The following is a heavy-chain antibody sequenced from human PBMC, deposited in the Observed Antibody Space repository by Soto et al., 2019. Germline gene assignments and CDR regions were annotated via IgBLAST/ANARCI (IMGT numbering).Heavy chain of an antibody. V-gene: IGHV4-59*01. CDR2: IYYSGST. CDR3: ARAEDTAMVYYYGMDV. J-gene: IGHJ6*02. D-gene: IGHD5-18*01. CDR1: GGSISSYY. Sequence: SETLSLTCTVSGGSISSYYWSWIRQPPGKGLEWIGYIYYSGSTNYNPSLKSRVTISVDTSKNQFSLKLSSVTAADTAVYYCARAEDTAMVYYYGMDVWGQGTTVTVPS.